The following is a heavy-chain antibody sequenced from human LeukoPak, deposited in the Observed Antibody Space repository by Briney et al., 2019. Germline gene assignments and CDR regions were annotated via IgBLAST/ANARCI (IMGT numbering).Heavy chain of an antibody. Sequence: TGGSLRLSCAASGFTFSSYSMIWVRQAPGKGLEWVSSISSSSGYIYYADSVKGRFTISRDNAKNSLYLQMSSLRVEDTAVYYCARALLGTYAIDYWGQGTLVTVSS. V-gene: IGHV3-21*01. CDR1: GFTFSSYS. J-gene: IGHJ4*02. CDR3: ARALLGTYAIDY. D-gene: IGHD2-8*01. CDR2: ISSSSGYI.